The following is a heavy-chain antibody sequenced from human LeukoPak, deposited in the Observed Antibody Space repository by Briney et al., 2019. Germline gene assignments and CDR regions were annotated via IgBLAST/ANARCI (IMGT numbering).Heavy chain of an antibody. CDR3: AREGGGNWFDP. Sequence: GGSLRLSCAASGFTFISYLMRWVRPAPGKGREGVANIKQDGSEKYYVDTVKGRFTISRDNAKNSLYLQMNSLRAEDTAVYYCAREGGGNWFDPWGQRTLVTVSS. CDR1: GFTFISYL. V-gene: IGHV3-7*03. D-gene: IGHD3-16*01. CDR2: IKQDGSEK. J-gene: IGHJ5*02.